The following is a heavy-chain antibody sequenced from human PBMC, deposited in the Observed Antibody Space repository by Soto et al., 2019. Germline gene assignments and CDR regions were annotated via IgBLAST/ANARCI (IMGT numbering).Heavy chain of an antibody. CDR1: GYTFNSYG. CDR3: ARDHPGSGNNWFDP. CDR2: ISAYNGNT. J-gene: IGHJ5*02. D-gene: IGHD3-3*01. Sequence: GASVKVSCKASGYTFNSYGISWVRQAPGQGLEWMGWISAYNGNTNYAQKLQGRVTMTTDTSTSTAYMELRSLRSDDTAVYYCARDHPGSGNNWFDPWGQGTLVTVSS. V-gene: IGHV1-18*01.